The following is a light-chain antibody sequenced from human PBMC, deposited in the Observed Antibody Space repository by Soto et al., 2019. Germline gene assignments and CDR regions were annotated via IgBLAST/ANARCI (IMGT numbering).Light chain of an antibody. CDR1: QSVSSN. CDR3: QQYGSSIT. CDR2: GAS. Sequence: EIVMTQSPATLSLSPGERATLSCRASQSVSSNLAWYQQKPGQAPRLLIYGASSRATGIPDRFSGSGSGTEFTLTIKRLEPEDFAVYYCQQYGSSITCGQGTRLEIK. J-gene: IGKJ5*01. V-gene: IGKV3-20*01.